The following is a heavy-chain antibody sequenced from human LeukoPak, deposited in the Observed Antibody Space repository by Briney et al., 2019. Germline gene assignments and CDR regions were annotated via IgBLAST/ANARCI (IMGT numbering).Heavy chain of an antibody. V-gene: IGHV3-53*01. CDR3: ARGGGYYDSSGYPYFDY. J-gene: IGHJ4*02. CDR2: IYSGGST. D-gene: IGHD3-22*01. Sequence: PGGSLRLSCAASGFTVSSNYMSWVRQAPGKGLEWVSVIYSGGSTYYADSVKGRFTISRGNSKNTLYLQMNSLRAEDTAVYYCARGGGYYDSSGYPYFDYWGQGTLVTVSS. CDR1: GFTVSSNY.